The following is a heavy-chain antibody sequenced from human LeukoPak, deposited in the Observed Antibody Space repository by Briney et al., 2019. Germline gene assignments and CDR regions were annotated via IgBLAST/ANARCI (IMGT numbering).Heavy chain of an antibody. Sequence: ASVKVSCKASGYTFTSYGISWVRQAPGQGLEWMGWISAYNGNTNYAQKLQGRVTMTTDTSTSTAYMELRSLRSDDTAVYYCARGIMVRGVNAPYNWFDPWGQGTLVTVSS. D-gene: IGHD3-10*01. CDR3: ARGIMVRGVNAPYNWFDP. CDR2: ISAYNGNT. J-gene: IGHJ5*02. CDR1: GYTFTSYG. V-gene: IGHV1-18*01.